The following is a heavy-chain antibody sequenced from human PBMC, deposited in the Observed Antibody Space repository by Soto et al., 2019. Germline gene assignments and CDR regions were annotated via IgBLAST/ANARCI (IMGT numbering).Heavy chain of an antibody. CDR1: GYTFTSYA. V-gene: IGHV1-3*01. D-gene: IGHD2-21*02. CDR2: INAGNGNT. CDR3: ARSIVVVTALDY. J-gene: IGHJ4*02. Sequence: QVQLVQSGAQVKKPGASVKVSCKASGYTFTSYAMHWVRQAPGQRLEWMGWINAGNGNTTYSQKFQGRVTITRNTSSSPASLACITVRSEGTAVYFCARSIVVVTALDYWGQGTLVTVSS.